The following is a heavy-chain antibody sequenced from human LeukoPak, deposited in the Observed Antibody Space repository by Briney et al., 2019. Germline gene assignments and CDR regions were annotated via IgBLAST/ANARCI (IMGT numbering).Heavy chain of an antibody. CDR3: ARPIRAAAFDAFDI. D-gene: IGHD6-13*01. Sequence: ASVKVSCKASGYTFTDYYLHWVRQAPGHGLEWMGCVNPNSGDTNYAQKFQGSVTMTRDTSISTVYMELSRLRSDDTAVYYCARPIRAAAFDAFDIWGQGTMVTVSS. CDR2: VNPNSGDT. CDR1: GYTFTDYY. J-gene: IGHJ3*02. V-gene: IGHV1-2*02.